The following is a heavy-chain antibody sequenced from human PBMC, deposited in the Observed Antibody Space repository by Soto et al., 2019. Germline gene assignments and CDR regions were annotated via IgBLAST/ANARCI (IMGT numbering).Heavy chain of an antibody. CDR3: AKDRSHYDFWSRDMDV. V-gene: IGHV3-23*01. CDR2: ISGSGGST. D-gene: IGHD3-3*01. Sequence: EVQLLESGGGLVQPGGSLRLSCAVSGFTFSSYAMSWVRQAPGKGLEWVSAISGSGGSTYYADSVKGRFTISRDNSKTTLYLQLNILRAEDTAVSYCAKDRSHYDFWSRDMDVWGKGTPVTVSS. J-gene: IGHJ6*03. CDR1: GFTFSSYA.